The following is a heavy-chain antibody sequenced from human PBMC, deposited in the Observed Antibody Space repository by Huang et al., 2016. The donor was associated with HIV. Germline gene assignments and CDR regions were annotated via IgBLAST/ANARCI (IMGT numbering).Heavy chain of an antibody. J-gene: IGHJ4*02. V-gene: IGHV3-30*18. CDR3: AKDGRGSGTYYDYFEY. CDR2: ISYDGRSK. Sequence: QVQLVESGGGVVQPGRSLRLSCAAFGFTFNKFDMHWVRQGPGKGVWWVAIISYDGRSKYHADAVKGRFTISRDNSKNTVYLQMNSLRVEDTAVYYCAKDGRGSGTYYDYFEYWGQGTLVTVSS. CDR1: GFTFNKFD. D-gene: IGHD1-26*01.